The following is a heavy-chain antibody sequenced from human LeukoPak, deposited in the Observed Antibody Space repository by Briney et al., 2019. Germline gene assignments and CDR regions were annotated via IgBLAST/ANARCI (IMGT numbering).Heavy chain of an antibody. CDR2: ITDNGGDT. Sequence: GGSLRLSCAASGFTFSSYAMSWVRQAPGEGLEWFSGITDNGGDTYHADSVKGRFTISRDNSKNTLYLQMNSLRAEDTAVYYCARRILGFCTSTSCPHYYGLDVWGQGTTVTVSS. CDR1: GFTFSSYA. D-gene: IGHD2-2*01. J-gene: IGHJ6*02. V-gene: IGHV3-23*01. CDR3: ARRILGFCTSTSCPHYYGLDV.